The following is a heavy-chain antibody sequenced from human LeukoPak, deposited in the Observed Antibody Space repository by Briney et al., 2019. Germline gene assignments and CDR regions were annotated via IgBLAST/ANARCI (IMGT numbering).Heavy chain of an antibody. CDR1: GFAFSSCA. J-gene: IGHJ4*02. CDR2: ISGSGGST. D-gene: IGHD5-24*01. V-gene: IGHV3-23*01. CDR3: TRVGYIDEGIDY. Sequence: PGGSLRLSCAASGFAFSSCAMSWVRLAPGKGLEWVSDISGSGGSTYYTDSVKGRFTISRDNAKNSLYLQMNSLRAEDTAIYYCTRVGYIDEGIDYWGQGTLVTVSS.